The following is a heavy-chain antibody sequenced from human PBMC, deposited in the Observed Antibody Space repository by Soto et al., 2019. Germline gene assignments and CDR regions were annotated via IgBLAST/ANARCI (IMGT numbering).Heavy chain of an antibody. CDR3: AKDVGVVGSH. CDR1: GFTFSSYG. CDR2: ISYDGSNK. Sequence: PGGYLRLSCAASGFTFSSYGMHWVRQAPGKGLEWVAVISYDGSNKYYADSVKGRFTISRDNSKNTLYLQMNSLRAEDTAVYYCAKDVGVVGSHWGQGT. J-gene: IGHJ4*02. V-gene: IGHV3-30*18. D-gene: IGHD6-19*01.